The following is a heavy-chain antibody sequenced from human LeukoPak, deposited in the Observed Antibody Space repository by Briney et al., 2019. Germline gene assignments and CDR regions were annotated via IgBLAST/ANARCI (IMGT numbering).Heavy chain of an antibody. Sequence: SGTLSLTCAVSGGSISSGDYYWSWIRQPPGKGLEWIGYIYYSGSTYYNPSLKSRVTISVDTSKNQFSLKLSSVTAADTAVYYCASYYDSSGYYSNFDYWGQGTLVTVSS. CDR2: IYYSGST. CDR1: GGSISSGDYY. J-gene: IGHJ4*02. V-gene: IGHV4-30-4*01. CDR3: ASYYDSSGYYSNFDY. D-gene: IGHD3-22*01.